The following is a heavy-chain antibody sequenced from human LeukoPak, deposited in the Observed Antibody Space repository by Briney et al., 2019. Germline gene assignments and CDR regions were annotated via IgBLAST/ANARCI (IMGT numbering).Heavy chain of an antibody. CDR1: GLIVSSNY. CDR2: IYSGGSI. V-gene: IGHV3-53*01. D-gene: IGHD5-12*01. J-gene: IGHJ4*02. Sequence: GGSLRLSCAASGLIVSSNYMTWVRQAPGKGLEWVSVIYSGGSIYYADSVKGRFTISRDNSRNTLYLQMNSLRAEDTAVYYCARDLYSGYGDYWGQGTLVTVSS. CDR3: ARDLYSGYGDY.